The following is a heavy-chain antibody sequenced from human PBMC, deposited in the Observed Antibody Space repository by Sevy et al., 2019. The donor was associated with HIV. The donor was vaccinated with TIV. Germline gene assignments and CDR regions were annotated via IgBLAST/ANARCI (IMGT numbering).Heavy chain of an antibody. CDR1: GDSIRRSDDY. J-gene: IGHJ5*02. Sequence: SETLSLTCTVSGDSIRRSDDYWGWIRQPPEKGLEWIGSVYSSGSSYSNPSFKSRVTMSIDTSRNLFSLKLTSVTAADTALYYCARSLIAASGAKFDTWGPGTLVTVSS. CDR2: VYSSGSS. D-gene: IGHD3-16*01. V-gene: IGHV4-39*01. CDR3: ARSLIAASGAKFDT.